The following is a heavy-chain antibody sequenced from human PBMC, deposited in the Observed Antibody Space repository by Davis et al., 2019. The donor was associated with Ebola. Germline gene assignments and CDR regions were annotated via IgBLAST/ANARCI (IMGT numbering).Heavy chain of an antibody. V-gene: IGHV1-18*01. CDR3: ARDLGYCSGGSCYSAGWFDP. CDR1: GYTFTSYG. J-gene: IGHJ5*02. D-gene: IGHD2-15*01. CDR2: ISAYNGNT. Sequence: AASVKVSCKASGYTFTSYGISWVRQAPGQGLEWMGWISAYNGNTNYAQKLQGRVTMTTDTSTSTAYMELRSLRSDDTAVYYCARDLGYCSGGSCYSAGWFDPWGQGTLVTVSS.